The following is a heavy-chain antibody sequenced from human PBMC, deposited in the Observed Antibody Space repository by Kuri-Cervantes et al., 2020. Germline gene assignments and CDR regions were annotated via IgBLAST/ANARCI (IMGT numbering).Heavy chain of an antibody. CDR1: GFTFSSYW. Sequence: GESLKISCAASGFTFSSYWMHWARQAPGKGLVWVSRINSDGSSTSYADSVKGRFTISRDNAKNSLYLQMNSLRAEDTAVYYCAREFPLHSSGYSRWGQGTLVTVSS. J-gene: IGHJ4*02. D-gene: IGHD3-22*01. V-gene: IGHV3-74*01. CDR3: AREFPLHSSGYSR. CDR2: INSDGSST.